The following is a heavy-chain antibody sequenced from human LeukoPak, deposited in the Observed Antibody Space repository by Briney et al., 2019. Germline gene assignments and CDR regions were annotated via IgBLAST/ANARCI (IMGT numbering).Heavy chain of an antibody. CDR1: GGSFSGYY. J-gene: IGHJ5*02. CDR2: INHSGST. CDR3: ARGRYTVTTVPLYNWFDP. Sequence: SETLSLTCAVYGGSFSGYYWSWIRQPPGKGLEWIGEINHSGSTNYNPSLKSRVTISVDTSKNQFSLKLSSVTAADTAVYYCARGRYTVTTVPLYNWFDPWGQGTLVTASS. V-gene: IGHV4-34*01. D-gene: IGHD4-11*01.